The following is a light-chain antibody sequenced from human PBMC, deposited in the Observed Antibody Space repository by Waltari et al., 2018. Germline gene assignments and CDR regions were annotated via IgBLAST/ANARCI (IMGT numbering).Light chain of an antibody. V-gene: IGKV3-20*01. Sequence: EVVLTQSPGTLSLSPGERATLSCRAIQHVGSNYVAWYQQKPGQAPSLLIFGTSSRATGIPDRFSGNVSGTDFTLSISRLEPEDFAMYYCQQYGGSPPWTFGQGTRVEIK. J-gene: IGKJ1*01. CDR3: QQYGGSPPWT. CDR1: QHVGSNY. CDR2: GTS.